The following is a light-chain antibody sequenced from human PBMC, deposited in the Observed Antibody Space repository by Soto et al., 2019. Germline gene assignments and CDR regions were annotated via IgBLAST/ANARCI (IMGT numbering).Light chain of an antibody. CDR3: QQCKNWAPET. Sequence: EIVMTQSPATLSVSPGERATLSCRASQSVSSNLAWYQQKPGQAPRLLIYGASTRATGIPARFSGSGSGTEFTLTISSLQSEDFAVYYCQQCKNWAPETFGPGTKVDIK. V-gene: IGKV3-15*01. J-gene: IGKJ3*01. CDR2: GAS. CDR1: QSVSSN.